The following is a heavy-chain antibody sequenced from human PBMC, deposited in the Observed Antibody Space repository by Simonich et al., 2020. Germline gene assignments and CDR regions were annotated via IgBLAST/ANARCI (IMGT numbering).Heavy chain of an antibody. V-gene: IGHV1-2*02. CDR2: INPNRGGT. CDR1: GYTFTGCY. J-gene: IGHJ3*02. D-gene: IGHD6-6*01. Sequence: QVQLVQSGAEVKKPGASVKVSCKASGYTFTGCYMHWVRQAPGQGREGRGRINPNRGGTKYAQKCQGRVTMTRDTSISTAYMELSRLRSDDTAVYYCARARLYSSSHAFDIWGQGTMVTVSS. CDR3: ARARLYSSSHAFDI.